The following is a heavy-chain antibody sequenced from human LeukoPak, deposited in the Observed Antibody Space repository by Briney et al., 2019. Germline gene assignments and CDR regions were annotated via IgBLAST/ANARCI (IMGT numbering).Heavy chain of an antibody. CDR2: IYYSGST. Sequence: SETLSLTCTVSGGSISSGDYYWSRIRQPPGKGLEWIGYIYYSGSTYYNPSLKSRVTISVDRSKNQFSLKLSSVTAADTAVYYCARESYYGSGSYYNVFDYWGQGTLVTVSS. J-gene: IGHJ4*02. D-gene: IGHD3-10*01. CDR1: GGSISSGDYY. V-gene: IGHV4-30-4*01. CDR3: ARESYYGSGSYYNVFDY.